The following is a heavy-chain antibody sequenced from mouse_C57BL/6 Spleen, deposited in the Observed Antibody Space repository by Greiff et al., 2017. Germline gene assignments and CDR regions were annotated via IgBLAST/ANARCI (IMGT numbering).Heavy chain of an antibody. J-gene: IGHJ4*01. CDR3: ARGTGTGRGYYAMDY. CDR1: GYTFTSYW. Sequence: QVQLQQPGAELVKPGASVKLSCKASGYTFTSYWMHWVKQRPGQGLAWIGMIHPNSGSTNYNEKFKSKATLTVDKSSSTAYMQLSSLTSEDSAVYYCARGTGTGRGYYAMDYWGQGTSVTVSS. D-gene: IGHD3-3*01. V-gene: IGHV1-64*01. CDR2: IHPNSGST.